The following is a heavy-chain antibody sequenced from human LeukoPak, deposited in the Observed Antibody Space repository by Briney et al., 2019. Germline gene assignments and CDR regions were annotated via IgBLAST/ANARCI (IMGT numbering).Heavy chain of an antibody. Sequence: TTGGSLRLSCAASGFTFSSYAMSWVRQAPGKGLEWVSSISSSSSYIYYADSVRGRFTISRDNAKNSLYLQMNSLRAEDTAVYYCASSSAAAIPWGYYYMDVWGKGTTVTVSS. J-gene: IGHJ6*03. V-gene: IGHV3-21*01. CDR3: ASSSAAAIPWGYYYMDV. D-gene: IGHD6-13*01. CDR1: GFTFSSYA. CDR2: ISSSSSYI.